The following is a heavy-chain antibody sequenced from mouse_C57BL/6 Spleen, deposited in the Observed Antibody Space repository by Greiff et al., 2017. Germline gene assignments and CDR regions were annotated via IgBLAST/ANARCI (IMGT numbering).Heavy chain of an antibody. Sequence: QVQLQPSGPELVKPGASVKISCKASGYAFSSSWMNWVKQRPGKGLEWIGRIYPGDGDTTYNGKFKGKATLTADKSSSTAYMQLSSLTSEDSAVYFCARDDYDVYYYAMDYWGQGTSVTVSS. J-gene: IGHJ4*01. V-gene: IGHV1-82*01. D-gene: IGHD2-4*01. CDR3: ARDDYDVYYYAMDY. CDR1: GYAFSSSW. CDR2: IYPGDGDT.